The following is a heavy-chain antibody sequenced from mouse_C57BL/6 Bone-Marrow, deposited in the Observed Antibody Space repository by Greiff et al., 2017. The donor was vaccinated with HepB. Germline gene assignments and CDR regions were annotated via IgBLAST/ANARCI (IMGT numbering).Heavy chain of an antibody. CDR3: AKNYYGSSYYFDY. CDR2: IYPGSGNT. D-gene: IGHD1-1*01. V-gene: IGHV1-81*01. CDR1: GYTFTSYG. J-gene: IGHJ2*01. Sequence: QVQLQQSGAELARPGASVKLSCKASGYTFTSYGISWVKQRTGQGLEWIGEIYPGSGNTYYNEKFKGKATLTADKSSSTAYMELRSLTSEDSAVYFCAKNYYGSSYYFDYWGQGTTLTVSS.